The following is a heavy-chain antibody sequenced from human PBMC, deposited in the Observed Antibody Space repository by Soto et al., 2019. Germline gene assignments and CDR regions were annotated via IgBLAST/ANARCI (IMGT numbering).Heavy chain of an antibody. Sequence: SETLSLTCTVSGGSISSYYWSWIRQPPGKGLEWIGYIYYSGSTNYNPSLKSRVTISVDTSKNQFSLKLSSVTAADTAVYYCARETYYYDSSGYYYLWFDPWGQGTLVTVS. V-gene: IGHV4-59*01. CDR3: ARETYYYDSSGYYYLWFDP. J-gene: IGHJ5*02. CDR1: GGSISSYY. CDR2: IYYSGST. D-gene: IGHD3-22*01.